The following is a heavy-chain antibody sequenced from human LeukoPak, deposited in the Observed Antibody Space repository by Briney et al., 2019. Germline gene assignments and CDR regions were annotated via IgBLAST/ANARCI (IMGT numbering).Heavy chain of an antibody. CDR1: GGSISSSSYY. J-gene: IGHJ6*03. V-gene: IGHV4-39*07. Sequence: SETLSLTRTVSGGSISSSSYYWGWIRQPPGKGLEWIGSIYYSGSTYYNPSLKSRVTISVDTSKNQFSLKLSSVTAADTAVYYCARGPDDGSGSYYLGYMDVWGKGTTVTVSS. D-gene: IGHD3-10*01. CDR2: IYYSGST. CDR3: ARGPDDGSGSYYLGYMDV.